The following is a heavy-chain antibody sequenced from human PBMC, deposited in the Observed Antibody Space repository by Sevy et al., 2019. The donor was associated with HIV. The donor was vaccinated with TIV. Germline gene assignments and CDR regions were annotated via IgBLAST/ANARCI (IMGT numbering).Heavy chain of an antibody. V-gene: IGHV1-2*02. J-gene: IGHJ5*02. D-gene: IGHD3-3*01. Sequence: ASVKVSCKASGYTFTGYYMHWVRQAPGQGLEWMGWINPNSGGTNYAQKFQGRVTMTRDTSISTAYMGLSRLRSDDTAVYYCARFWERITIFGVVIRDRDWFDPWGQGTLVTVSS. CDR3: ARFWERITIFGVVIRDRDWFDP. CDR1: GYTFTGYY. CDR2: INPNSGGT.